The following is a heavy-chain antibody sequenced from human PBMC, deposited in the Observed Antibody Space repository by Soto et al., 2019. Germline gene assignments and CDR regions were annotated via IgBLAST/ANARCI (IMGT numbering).Heavy chain of an antibody. D-gene: IGHD1-1*01. V-gene: IGHV3-30-3*01. CDR1: GFTFSSYA. J-gene: IGHJ4*02. Sequence: QVQLVESGGGVVQPGRSLRLSCAASGFTFSSYAMHWVRQAPGKGLEWVAVISYDGSNKYYADSVKGRFTISSDNSKNTLYLQMNSLRAEDTAVYYCARAYIGLRGFDYWVQGTLVTVSS. CDR3: ARAYIGLRGFDY. CDR2: ISYDGSNK.